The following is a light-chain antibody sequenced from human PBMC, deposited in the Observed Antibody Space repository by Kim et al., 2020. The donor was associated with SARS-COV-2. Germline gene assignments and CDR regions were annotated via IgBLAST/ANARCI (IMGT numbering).Light chain of an antibody. CDR1: QSVNSN. CDR2: GAS. CDR3: QQFNNWTLYS. J-gene: IGKJ2*03. Sequence: VAPGERATLSCRTSQSVNSNLGWYQQKPGQAPRLLIYGASTRAPGVPARFSGSGSGTEFTLTISSLQSEDFAVYYCQQFNNWTLYSFGQGTKLEI. V-gene: IGKV3-15*01.